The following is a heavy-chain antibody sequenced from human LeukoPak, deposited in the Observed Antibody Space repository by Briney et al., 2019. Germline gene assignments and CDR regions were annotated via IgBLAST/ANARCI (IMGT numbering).Heavy chain of an antibody. CDR3: TRAPIYCSSTSCYSYYFDY. D-gene: IGHD2-2*01. J-gene: IGHJ4*02. CDR1: GFTFGDYA. V-gene: IGHV3-49*04. CDR2: IRSKAYGGTT. Sequence: GGSLRLSCTAPGFTFGDYAMSWVRQAPGKGLEWVGFIRSKAYGGTTEYAASVKGRFTISRDDSKSIAYLQMNSLKTEDTAVYYCTRAPIYCSSTSCYSYYFDYWGQGTLVTVSS.